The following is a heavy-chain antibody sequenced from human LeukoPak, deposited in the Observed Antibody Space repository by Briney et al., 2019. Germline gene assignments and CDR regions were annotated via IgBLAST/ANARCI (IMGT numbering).Heavy chain of an antibody. CDR2: ISGSGGST. J-gene: IGHJ4*02. CDR3: AKRGYRTSTSCSNYFDY. CDR1: GFTFSSYA. D-gene: IGHD2-2*01. Sequence: PGGSLRLSCAASGFTFSSYAMSWVRQVPGKGLEWVSAISGSGGSTYYADSVKGRFTISRDNSKNTLYLQMNSLRAEDTAVYYCAKRGYRTSTSCSNYFDYWGQGTLVTVSS. V-gene: IGHV3-23*01.